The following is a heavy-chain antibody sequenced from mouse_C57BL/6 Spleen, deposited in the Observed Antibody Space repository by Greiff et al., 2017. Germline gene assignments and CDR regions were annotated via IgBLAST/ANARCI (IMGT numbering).Heavy chain of an antibody. CDR3: ARHYGSSYGAMDY. Sequence: VQLQQPGAELVMPGSSVKLSCKASGYTFTSYWMHWVKQRPIQGLEWIGNIDPSDSETHYNQKFKDKATLTVDKSSSTAYMQLSSLTSEDSAVYYCARHYGSSYGAMDYWGQGTSVTVSS. J-gene: IGHJ4*01. CDR1: GYTFTSYW. CDR2: IDPSDSET. V-gene: IGHV1-52*01. D-gene: IGHD1-1*01.